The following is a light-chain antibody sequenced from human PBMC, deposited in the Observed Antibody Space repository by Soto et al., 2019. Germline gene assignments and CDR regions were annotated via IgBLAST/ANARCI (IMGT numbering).Light chain of an antibody. V-gene: IGLV2-11*01. CDR2: DVN. CDR1: SSDVGGYNC. Sequence: QSALTQPRSVSGSPGQSVTISCTGTSSDVGGYNCVSWYRQHPGKAPKLMIYDVNKRPSGVPDRFSGSKSGNTASLTISGLQAEDEADYYCCSYAGTYTFVVFGGGTQLTVL. J-gene: IGLJ2*01. CDR3: CSYAGTYTFVV.